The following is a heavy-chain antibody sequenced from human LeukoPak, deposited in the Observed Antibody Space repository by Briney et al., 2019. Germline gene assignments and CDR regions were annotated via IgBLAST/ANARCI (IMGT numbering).Heavy chain of an antibody. CDR1: AGSISSGSYY. J-gene: IGHJ5*02. Sequence: SQTLSLPCSVSAGSISSGSYYWSWIRQPAGEGLEWIGRIYTRGSTNYNPSLKSRVTISVDTSKNQFYLKLTSVTAADTAVYYCAREGLNMVRGVIPKEAWGWFDPWGQGTLVTVSS. V-gene: IGHV4-61*02. D-gene: IGHD3-10*01. CDR2: IYTRGST. CDR3: AREGLNMVRGVIPKEAWGWFDP.